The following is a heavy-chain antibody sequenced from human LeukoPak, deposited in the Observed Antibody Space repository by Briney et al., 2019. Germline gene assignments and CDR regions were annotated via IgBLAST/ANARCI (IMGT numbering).Heavy chain of an antibody. Sequence: SETLSLTCTVSGGSISSSSYYWGWIRQPPGKGLEWIGEINHSGSTNYNPSLKSRVTISVDTSKNQFSLKLSSVTAADTAVYYCARDEYYDSSGYPPDYWGQGTLVTVSS. D-gene: IGHD3-22*01. CDR1: GGSISSSSYY. J-gene: IGHJ4*02. CDR2: INHSGST. CDR3: ARDEYYDSSGYPPDY. V-gene: IGHV4-39*07.